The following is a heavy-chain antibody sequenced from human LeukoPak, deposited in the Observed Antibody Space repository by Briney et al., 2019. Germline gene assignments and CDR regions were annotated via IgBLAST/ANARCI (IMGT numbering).Heavy chain of an antibody. J-gene: IGHJ4*02. CDR1: GFTFSSYS. Sequence: GGSLRLSCAASGFTFSSYSMNWVRQAPGKGLECVSYISSSSSTIYYADSVKGRFTISRDNAKNSLYLQMNSLRAEDTAVYYCASLPGIAAAGGDYWGQGTLVTVSS. V-gene: IGHV3-48*01. CDR3: ASLPGIAAAGGDY. D-gene: IGHD6-13*01. CDR2: ISSSSSTI.